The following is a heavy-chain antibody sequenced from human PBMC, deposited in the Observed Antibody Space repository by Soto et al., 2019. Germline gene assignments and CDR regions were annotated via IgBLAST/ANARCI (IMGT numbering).Heavy chain of an antibody. CDR1: GGTFSNYG. CDR2: IIPMFGTS. CDR3: ARARTSTLVDRYYSMDV. V-gene: IGHV1-69*01. D-gene: IGHD1-26*01. Sequence: VQLVQSGAEVKKPGSSVKVSCKASGGTFSNYGISWVRQAPGQGLEWMGGIIPMFGTSNYAQKFQGRVTITADASTSTAYMELSSLRSEDTAVYYCARARTSTLVDRYYSMDVWGQGTTVTVSS. J-gene: IGHJ6*02.